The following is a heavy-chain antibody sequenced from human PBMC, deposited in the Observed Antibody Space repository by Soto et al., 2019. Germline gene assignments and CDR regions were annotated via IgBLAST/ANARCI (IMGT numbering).Heavy chain of an antibody. CDR2: IKQDGSEK. Sequence: PGVSLRRSCAAAAVPFSSYTMSWVRQAPGNALQWVANIKQDGSEKYYVDSVNGRFTISRDNAKNSLYLQMNSLRAEDTAVYYCATSPVIPSWYYYYMDVWGKGTTVTVSS. CDR1: AVPFSSYT. V-gene: IGHV3-7*01. D-gene: IGHD4-4*01. J-gene: IGHJ6*03. CDR3: ATSPVIPSWYYYYMDV.